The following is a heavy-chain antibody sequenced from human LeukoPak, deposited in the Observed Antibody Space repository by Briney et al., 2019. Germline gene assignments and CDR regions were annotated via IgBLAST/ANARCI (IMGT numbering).Heavy chain of an antibody. J-gene: IGHJ6*03. D-gene: IGHD3-3*01. CDR3: ARVEIFGVVIPRSYYYMDV. CDR2: IIPIFGTA. CDR1: GGTFSSYA. V-gene: IGHV1-69*13. Sequence: ASVKVSCKASGGTFSSYAISWVRQAPGQGLEWMGGIIPIFGTANYAQKFQGRVTITADESTSTAYMELSSLRSEDTAVYYCARVEIFGVVIPRSYYYMDVWGKGTTVTVSS.